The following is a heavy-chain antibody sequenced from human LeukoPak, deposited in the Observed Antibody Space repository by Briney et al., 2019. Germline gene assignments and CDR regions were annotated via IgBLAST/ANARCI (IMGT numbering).Heavy chain of an antibody. D-gene: IGHD5-12*01. J-gene: IGHJ4*02. CDR2: ISWDGGST. V-gene: IGHV3-43D*03. Sequence: GGSLRLSCAPSGFTFDDYAMHWVRQAPGKGLEWVSLISWDGGSTCYADSVKGRFTISRDNSKNSLYLQMNSLRAEDTALYYCAKGGIVATSIDYWGQGTLVTVCS. CDR1: GFTFDDYA. CDR3: AKGGIVATSIDY.